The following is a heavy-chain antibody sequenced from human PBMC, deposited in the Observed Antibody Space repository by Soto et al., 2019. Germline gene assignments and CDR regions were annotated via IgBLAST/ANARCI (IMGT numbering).Heavy chain of an antibody. Sequence: QVQLMQSGAEVKEPGASVKVSCKASGYTFTSDGISWVRQAPGQGLEWMGWISAYNGNTNYAQSLQGRVTMTTDTSTSTSYMELWSLRSDDTAVYYCARQENPAYGMDVWGQGTTVTVSS. J-gene: IGHJ6*02. V-gene: IGHV1-18*01. CDR2: ISAYNGNT. D-gene: IGHD2-15*01. CDR3: ARQENPAYGMDV. CDR1: GYTFTSDG.